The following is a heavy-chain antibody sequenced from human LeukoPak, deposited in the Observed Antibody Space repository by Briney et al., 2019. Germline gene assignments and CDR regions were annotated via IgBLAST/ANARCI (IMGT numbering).Heavy chain of an antibody. J-gene: IGHJ6*02. CDR1: GGTFSSYA. CDR2: IIPIFGTA. Sequence: ASVKVSCKASGGTFSSYAISWVRQAPGQGLEWMGGIIPIFGTANYAQKLQGRVTMTTDTSTSTAYMELRSLRSDDTAVYYCAREGHRAPYEYGDVWGQGTTVTVSS. CDR3: AREGHRAPYEYGDV. V-gene: IGHV1-69*05. D-gene: IGHD6-6*01.